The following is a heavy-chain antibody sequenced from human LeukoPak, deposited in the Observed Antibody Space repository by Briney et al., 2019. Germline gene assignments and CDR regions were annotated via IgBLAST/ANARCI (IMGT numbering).Heavy chain of an antibody. CDR2: IKCKIYGETT. D-gene: IGHD1-26*01. V-gene: IGHV3-15*01. CDR3: VTPLLKASNY. CDR1: GFTLSKAW. Sequence: PGGTLRLSCAASGFTLSKAWMSWVRQSPGKGLEWVGRIKCKIYGETTDYAARVKGRFTISRDDSTNTRYLQMRSLIPEHTPLYYGVTPLLKASNYWGQGTLVTVTS. J-gene: IGHJ4*02.